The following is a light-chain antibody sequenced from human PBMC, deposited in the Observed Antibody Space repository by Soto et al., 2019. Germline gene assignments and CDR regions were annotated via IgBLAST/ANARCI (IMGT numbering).Light chain of an antibody. CDR1: SSNIGGTNY. Sequence: QSARTQPPSASGTPGQRVFISCSGSSSNIGGTNYAYWYQQLPGAAPKLLMHSNNLRPSGVPERISGSKSGTSASLAISGLRSEDEAVYYCASWDDRLGAVIFGGGTKVTVL. J-gene: IGLJ2*01. CDR3: ASWDDRLGAVI. V-gene: IGLV1-47*02. CDR2: SNN.